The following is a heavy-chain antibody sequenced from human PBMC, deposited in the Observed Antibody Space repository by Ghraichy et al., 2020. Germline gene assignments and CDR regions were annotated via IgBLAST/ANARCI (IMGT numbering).Heavy chain of an antibody. CDR1: GFTFSTYW. CDR3: AREPKYNIGWYLFEAFDI. J-gene: IGHJ3*02. D-gene: IGHD6-19*01. CDR2: IKQDGSEK. Sequence: GGSLRLSCAASGFTFSTYWMSWVRQAPGKGLEWVANIKQDGSEKYYVDSVKGRFTISRDNAENSLYLQMNGLRAEDTAVYYCAREPKYNIGWYLFEAFDIWGQGTMVTVSS. V-gene: IGHV3-7*03.